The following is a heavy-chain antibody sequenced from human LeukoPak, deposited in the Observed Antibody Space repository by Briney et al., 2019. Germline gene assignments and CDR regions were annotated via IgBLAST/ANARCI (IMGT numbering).Heavy chain of an antibody. CDR2: IHGDTT. Sequence: GSLILSCAASGFTLNNDAMSWVRQAPGKGLEWVSAIHGDTTHYAGPVKGRFTISRDNSKNTPYLQLNSLGVEDTAVYFCAKCRRYSSGWCNWLDPWGQGTQVTVSS. D-gene: IGHD6-19*01. CDR3: AKCRRYSSGWCNWLDP. CDR1: GFTLNNDA. V-gene: IGHV3-23*01. J-gene: IGHJ5*02.